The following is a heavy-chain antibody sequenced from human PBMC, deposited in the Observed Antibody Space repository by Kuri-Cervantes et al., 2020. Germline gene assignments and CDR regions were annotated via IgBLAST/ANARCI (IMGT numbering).Heavy chain of an antibody. Sequence: GSLRLSCAVFGYSISSGYFWGWIRQPPGKGLEWIGIIYHSGSTYYNPSLKSRVTISVDTSKNQFSLKLSSVTAADTAVYYCARARRRNCSSTSCIRQDAFDIWGQGTIVTVSS. J-gene: IGHJ3*02. V-gene: IGHV4-38-2*01. CDR2: IYHSGST. CDR3: ARARRRNCSSTSCIRQDAFDI. CDR1: GYSISSGYF. D-gene: IGHD2-2*01.